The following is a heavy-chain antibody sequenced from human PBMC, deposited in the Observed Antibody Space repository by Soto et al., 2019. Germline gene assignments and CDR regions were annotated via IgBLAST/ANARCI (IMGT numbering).Heavy chain of an antibody. CDR1: GGSMSTSYY. CDR2: IYYSGST. Sequence: QLQLQESGPGLLKPSETLSLTCTVSGGSMSTSYYWGWIRQPPGKGLEWIGSIYYSGSTYYNPSLKIRVIISVDTSKNQFSLKLTSVTAADTSVYYCATLWFGEADYWGQGTLGTVSS. V-gene: IGHV4-39*01. J-gene: IGHJ4*02. CDR3: ATLWFGEADY. D-gene: IGHD3-10*01.